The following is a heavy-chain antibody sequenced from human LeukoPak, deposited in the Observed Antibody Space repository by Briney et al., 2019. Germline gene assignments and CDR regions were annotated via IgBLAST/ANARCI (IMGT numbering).Heavy chain of an antibody. V-gene: IGHV1-2*02. Sequence: ASVKVSCKASGYTFTGYYMHWVRQAPGQGLEWMGWINPNSGGTNYAQKFQGRVTMTRDTSISTAYMELSRLRSDDTAVYYCVGASPGGGYSSSRYGTDYWGQGTLVTVSS. J-gene: IGHJ4*02. CDR1: GYTFTGYY. CDR2: INPNSGGT. CDR3: VGASPGGGYSSSRYGTDY. D-gene: IGHD6-13*01.